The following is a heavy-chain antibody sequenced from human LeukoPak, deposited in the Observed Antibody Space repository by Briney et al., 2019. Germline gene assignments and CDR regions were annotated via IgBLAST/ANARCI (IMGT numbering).Heavy chain of an antibody. Sequence: ASVQDFCKASGYTFIGYYLHWVRQAPGQGLEWMGWISPNSGGTNYAQKFQGRVTMTRDTSISAAYMELSNLRSDDTALYYCARGGAYYYDSGGYPHYWGQGTLVTVSS. CDR3: ARGGAYYYDSGGYPHY. J-gene: IGHJ4*02. CDR2: ISPNSGGT. D-gene: IGHD3-22*01. CDR1: GYTFIGYY. V-gene: IGHV1-2*02.